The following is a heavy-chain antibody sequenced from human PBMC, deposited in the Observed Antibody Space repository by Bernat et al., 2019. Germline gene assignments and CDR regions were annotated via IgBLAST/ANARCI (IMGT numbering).Heavy chain of an antibody. D-gene: IGHD4-11*01. CDR2: IYYRGST. V-gene: IGHV4-31*03. CDR3: ARDTRKAPVTRNNWFDP. CDR1: GGSISSGGYY. Sequence: QVQLQESGPGLVKPSQTLSLTCTVSGGSISSGGYYWSWIRQHPGKGLEWMGYIYYRGSTYYNPSLKRRVTISVDTSKNQFPLKLSSVTAADTAVYYCARDTRKAPVTRNNWFDPWGQGTLVTVSS. J-gene: IGHJ5*02.